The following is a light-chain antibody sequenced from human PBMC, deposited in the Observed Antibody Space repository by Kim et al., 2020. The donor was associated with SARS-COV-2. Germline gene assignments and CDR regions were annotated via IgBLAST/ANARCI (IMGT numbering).Light chain of an antibody. CDR3: QQRSNWPLT. J-gene: IGKJ4*01. Sequence: LPPGETATPSCRASQSVSSYLAWYHQKPGQAPRLLIYDASNRATGIPARFSGSGSGTDFTLTISSLEPEDFAVYYCQQRSNWPLTFGGGTKVDIK. CDR1: QSVSSY. CDR2: DAS. V-gene: IGKV3-11*01.